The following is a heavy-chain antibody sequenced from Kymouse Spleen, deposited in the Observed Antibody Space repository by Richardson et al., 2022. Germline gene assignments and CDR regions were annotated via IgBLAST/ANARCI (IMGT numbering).Heavy chain of an antibody. Sequence: QVQLQQWGAGLLKPSETLSLTCAVYGGSFSGYYWSWIRQPPGKGLEWIGEINHSGSTNYNPSLKSRVTISVDTSKNQFSLKLSSVTAADTAVYYCASSVAGPGMDVWGQGTTVTVSS. CDR2: INHSGST. CDR3: ASSVAGPGMDV. J-gene: IGHJ6*02. D-gene: IGHD6-19*01. CDR1: GGSFSGYY. V-gene: IGHV4-34*01.